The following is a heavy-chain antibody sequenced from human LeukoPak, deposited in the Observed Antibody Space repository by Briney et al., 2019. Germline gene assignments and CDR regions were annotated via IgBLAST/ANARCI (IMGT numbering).Heavy chain of an antibody. V-gene: IGHV3-21*01. CDR1: GLTFSSYS. D-gene: IGHD2-15*01. Sequence: GGSLRLSCAASGLTFSSYSMNSVRQAPGKGLEWVSSISSSSSYIYYADSVKGRFTISRDNAKNSLYLQMNSQRADDTAVYYCARGGSRFDIWGQGTMVTVSS. J-gene: IGHJ3*02. CDR3: ARGGSRFDI. CDR2: ISSSSSYI.